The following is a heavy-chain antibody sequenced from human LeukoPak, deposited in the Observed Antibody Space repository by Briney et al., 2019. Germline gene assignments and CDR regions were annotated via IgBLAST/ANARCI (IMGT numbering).Heavy chain of an antibody. Sequence: GGSLRLSCAASGFTFSSYAMHWVRQAPGKGLEWLAVISYDGSNKYYADSVKGRFTISRDNSKNTLYLQMNSLRAEDTAVYYCAREWSGFGELYGAFDIWGQGTMVTVSS. V-gene: IGHV3-30*01. CDR1: GFTFSSYA. J-gene: IGHJ3*02. D-gene: IGHD3-10*01. CDR2: ISYDGSNK. CDR3: AREWSGFGELYGAFDI.